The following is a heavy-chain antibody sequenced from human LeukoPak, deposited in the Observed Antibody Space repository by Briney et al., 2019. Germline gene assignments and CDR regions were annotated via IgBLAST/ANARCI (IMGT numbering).Heavy chain of an antibody. CDR2: IKQDGSEK. J-gene: IGHJ2*01. Sequence: GPSLRLSCAASGFTFSNYWMGWLRQAPGKGMDWLANIKQDGSEKYYLDSGKGRFTISSDNAKNSLYLQMNSLRAEDTAVYYCAKLVVVTATQWYFDLWGRGTLVTVSS. V-gene: IGHV3-7*03. CDR1: GFTFSNYW. CDR3: AKLVVVTATQWYFDL. D-gene: IGHD2-15*01.